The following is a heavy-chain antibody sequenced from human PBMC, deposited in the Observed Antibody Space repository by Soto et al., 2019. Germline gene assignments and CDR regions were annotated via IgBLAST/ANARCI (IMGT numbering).Heavy chain of an antibody. D-gene: IGHD2-2*02. J-gene: IGHJ5*02. CDR3: ARGGIVVVPAAILVKGFDP. Sequence: SETLSLTCAVYGGSFSGYDWSWIRQPPGKGLEWIGEINHSGSTNYNPSLKSRVTISVDTSKNQFSLKLSSVTAADTAVYYCARGGIVVVPAAILVKGFDPWGQGTLVTVSS. V-gene: IGHV4-34*01. CDR1: GGSFSGYD. CDR2: INHSGST.